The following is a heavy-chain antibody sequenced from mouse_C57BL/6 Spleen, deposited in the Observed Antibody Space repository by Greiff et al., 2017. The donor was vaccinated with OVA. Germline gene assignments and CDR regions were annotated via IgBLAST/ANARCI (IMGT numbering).Heavy chain of an antibody. J-gene: IGHJ3*01. CDR2: IYPGSGST. CDR3: ARNGDMDGLFGY. Sequence: QVQLQQPGAELVKPGASVKMSCKASGYTFTSYWITWVKQRSGQGLEWIGDIYPGSGSTNYNEKFKSKATLTVDTSSSTAYMQLSSLTSEDSAVYYCARNGDMDGLFGYWGQGTLVTVSA. CDR1: GYTFTSYW. V-gene: IGHV1-55*01. D-gene: IGHD1-1*01.